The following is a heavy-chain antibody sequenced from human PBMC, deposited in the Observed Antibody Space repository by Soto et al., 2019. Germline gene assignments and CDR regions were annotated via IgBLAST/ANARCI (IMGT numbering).Heavy chain of an antibody. CDR3: AKRARGYSLSFVDS. CDR2: ISSSSSYT. Sequence: GSLRLSCAASGFTFSDYYMSWIRQAPGKGLEWVSYISSSSSYTNYADSVKGRFTISRDNSMNTLYLQMNSLRPEDTAIYYCAKRARGYSLSFVDSWGQGALVTVSS. CDR1: GFTFSDYY. V-gene: IGHV3-11*03. D-gene: IGHD5-12*01. J-gene: IGHJ5*01.